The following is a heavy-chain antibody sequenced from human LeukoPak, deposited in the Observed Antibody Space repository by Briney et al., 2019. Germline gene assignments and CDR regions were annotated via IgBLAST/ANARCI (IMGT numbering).Heavy chain of an antibody. CDR1: GFTFSSNA. CDR2: ISGSGATT. D-gene: IGHD6-13*01. V-gene: IGHV3-23*01. J-gene: IGHJ4*02. Sequence: PGGSLRLSCAATGFTFSSNAMSWVRQAPGKGLEWVSTISGSGATTYYADSVKGRFTLSRDNSKNTLYLQMNSLRAEDTAVYYCARQVWYTSSWYSDYWGQGTLVTVSS. CDR3: ARQVWYTSSWYSDY.